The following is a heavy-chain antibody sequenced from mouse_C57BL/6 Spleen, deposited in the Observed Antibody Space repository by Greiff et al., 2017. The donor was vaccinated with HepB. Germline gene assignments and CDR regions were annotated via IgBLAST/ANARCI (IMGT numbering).Heavy chain of an antibody. CDR1: GFTFSDYG. D-gene: IGHD1-1*01. CDR2: ISSGSSTI. J-gene: IGHJ2*01. CDR3: ARRHYYGSSYVEYYFDY. V-gene: IGHV5-17*01. Sequence: EVMLVESGGGLVKPGGSLKLSCAASGFTFSDYGMHWVRQAPEKGLEWVAYISSGSSTIYYADTVKGRFTISRDNAKNTLFLQMTSLRSEDTAMYYCARRHYYGSSYVEYYFDYWGQGTTLTVSS.